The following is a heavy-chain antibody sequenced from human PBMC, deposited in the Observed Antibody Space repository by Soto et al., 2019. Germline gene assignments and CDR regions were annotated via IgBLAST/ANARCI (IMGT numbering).Heavy chain of an antibody. CDR2: INHSGST. J-gene: IGHJ5*01. V-gene: IGHV4-34*01. D-gene: IGHD1-1*01. Sequence: SETLSLTCAVYGGSFSAYYWNWLRQPPGKGLEWIGEINHSGSTNYNPSLKSRVTISVDTSKNQLSLKLSSVTAADTAVYHCATRLGHTVLVTWFDPWGQGTLVTVSS. CDR1: GGSFSAYY. CDR3: ATRLGHTVLVTWFDP.